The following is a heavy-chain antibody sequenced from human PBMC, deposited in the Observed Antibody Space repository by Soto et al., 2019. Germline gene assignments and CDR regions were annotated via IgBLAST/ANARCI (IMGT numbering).Heavy chain of an antibody. Sequence: SETRSLTGAVSDGSIRSTKWCRSVRDPRGKGLEWIGEIYHSGSTNYNPSLKMRVTISVDKSKTPFSLQLSSVTAADTAVYYCASSKYSSRSGSYSGLSSWGQGTLVTVSS. D-gene: IGHD3-10*01. CDR2: IYHSGST. CDR1: DGSIRSTKW. J-gene: IGHJ5*02. CDR3: ASSKYSSRSGSYSGLSS. V-gene: IGHV4-4*02.